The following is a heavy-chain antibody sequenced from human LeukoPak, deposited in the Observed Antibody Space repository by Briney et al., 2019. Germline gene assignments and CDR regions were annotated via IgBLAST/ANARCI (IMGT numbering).Heavy chain of an antibody. CDR1: GGSFSGYS. D-gene: IGHD5-18*01. V-gene: IGHV4-34*01. CDR3: ARGGRGYTHGGVYYEYMDV. J-gene: IGHJ6*03. Sequence: SETLSLTCAVYGGSFSGYSWSWIRQPPGKGLEWIREINHSGSTNYNPALKSRVTISLDTSKNQFSLNLTSVTAADTAVFYCARGGRGYTHGGVYYEYMDVWGKGTTVTVSS. CDR2: INHSGST.